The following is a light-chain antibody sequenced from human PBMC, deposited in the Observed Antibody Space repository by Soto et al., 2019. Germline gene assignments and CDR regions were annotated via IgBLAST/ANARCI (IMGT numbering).Light chain of an antibody. V-gene: IGKV1-39*01. Sequence: DIQMTQSPSSLSASVGDRVTITCRASQSISTYLNWYQQKPGKAPKLLIYAASTLQSGVPSSFSGSGSVTDFTLTITSLQPEDFAAYYCQQTYSTPYPFGQGTKLEIK. J-gene: IGKJ2*01. CDR3: QQTYSTPYP. CDR1: QSISTY. CDR2: AAS.